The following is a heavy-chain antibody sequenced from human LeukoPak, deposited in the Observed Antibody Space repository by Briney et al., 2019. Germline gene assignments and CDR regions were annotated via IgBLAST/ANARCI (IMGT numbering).Heavy chain of an antibody. J-gene: IGHJ2*01. CDR1: GGTFSSYA. Sequence: SVKVSCKASGGTFSSYAISWVRQAPGQGLEWMGGIIPIFGTANYAQKFQGRVTITADESTSTAYMELSSLRSEDTAVYYCARDREADYDFWSGSWYFDLWGRGTLVTVSS. CDR2: IIPIFGTA. CDR3: ARDREADYDFWSGSWYFDL. V-gene: IGHV1-69*01. D-gene: IGHD3-3*01.